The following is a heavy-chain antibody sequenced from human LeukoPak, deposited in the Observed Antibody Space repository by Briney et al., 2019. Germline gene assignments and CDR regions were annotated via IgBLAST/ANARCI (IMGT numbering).Heavy chain of an antibody. V-gene: IGHV4-38-2*02. D-gene: IGHD1-26*01. J-gene: IGHJ4*02. CDR2: IYDSGST. Sequence: SETLSLTCTVSGYSISSGYYWGWIRQPPGKGLEWIGNIYDSGSTYYNASLQSRVTISIDTSKNQFSLRLSSVTAADMAMYYCAKSGGYGLIDYWGQGTLVTVSS. CDR1: GYSISSGYY. CDR3: AKSGGYGLIDY.